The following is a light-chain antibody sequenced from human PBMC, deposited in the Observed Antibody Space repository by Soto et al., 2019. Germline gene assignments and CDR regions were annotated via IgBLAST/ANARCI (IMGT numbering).Light chain of an antibody. CDR2: EVN. V-gene: IGLV2-8*01. J-gene: IGLJ1*01. Sequence: QSVLTQPPSASGSPGRSVTISCPGTSSDVGGYNYVSWYQQHPGKAPKLMIYEVNKRPSGVPDRFSGSKSGNTASLTVSGLQAEDEADYFCSSYGGSNNYVFATGTKVTVL. CDR1: SSDVGGYNY. CDR3: SSYGGSNNYV.